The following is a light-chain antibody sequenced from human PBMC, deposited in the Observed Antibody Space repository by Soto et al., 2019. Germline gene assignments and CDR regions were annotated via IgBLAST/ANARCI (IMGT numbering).Light chain of an antibody. CDR2: EVS. CDR3: NSYTSSNTYV. V-gene: IGLV2-18*02. J-gene: IGLJ1*01. Sequence: QSALTQPASVSGSPGQSVTISCTGTSSDVGSYNRVSWYQQPPGTAPKLMIYEVSNRPSGVPDRFSGSKSGNTASLTISGLQPEDEADYYCNSYTSSNTYVFGTGTKVTVL. CDR1: SSDVGSYNR.